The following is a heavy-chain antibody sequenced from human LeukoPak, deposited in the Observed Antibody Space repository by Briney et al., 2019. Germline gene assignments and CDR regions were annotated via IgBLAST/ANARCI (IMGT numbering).Heavy chain of an antibody. D-gene: IGHD2-2*01. CDR1: GGSFSGYY. J-gene: IGHJ6*02. CDR3: ARGRALGYCSSTSCPYYYYGMDV. Sequence: SETLSLTCAVYGGSFSGYYWSWIRQPPGKGLEWIGEINHSGSTNYNPSLKSRVTISVDTSKNQFSLKLSSVTAADTAVYYCARGRALGYCSSTSCPYYYYGMDVWGQGTTVTVS. CDR2: INHSGST. V-gene: IGHV4-34*01.